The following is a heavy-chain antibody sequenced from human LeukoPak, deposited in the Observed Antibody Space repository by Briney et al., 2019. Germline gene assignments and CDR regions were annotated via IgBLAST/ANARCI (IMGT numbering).Heavy chain of an antibody. CDR1: GYNPPTHH. CDR2: MNPNSGNT. J-gene: IGHJ5*02. D-gene: IGHD1-26*01. CDR3: ARGRRGSYRHNWFDP. Sequence: ASVKVSCKASGYNPPTHHPNWPPQATGQGLEWMGWMNPNSGNTGYAQKFQGRVTMTRNTSISTAYMELSSLRSEDKAVYYCARGRRGSYRHNWFDPWGQGTLVTVSS. V-gene: IGHV1-8*02.